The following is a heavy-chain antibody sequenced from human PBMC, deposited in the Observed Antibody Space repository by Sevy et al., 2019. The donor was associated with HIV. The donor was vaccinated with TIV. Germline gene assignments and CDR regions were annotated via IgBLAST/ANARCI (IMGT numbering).Heavy chain of an antibody. J-gene: IGHJ4*02. Sequence: GESLKISCTASGFTFTSYEMNWVRQAPGKGLEWVSSIISSAKSIYYADSVKGRFTVSRDNAKKSLFLQMNSLRAEDTAIYYCARGPHYYYDSTSFFEYWGQGTLVTVSS. CDR1: GFTFTSYE. CDR2: IISSAKSI. D-gene: IGHD3-22*01. CDR3: ARGPHYYYDSTSFFEY. V-gene: IGHV3-48*03.